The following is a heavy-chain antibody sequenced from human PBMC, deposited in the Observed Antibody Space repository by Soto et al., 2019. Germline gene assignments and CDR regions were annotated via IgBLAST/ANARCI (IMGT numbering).Heavy chain of an antibody. CDR2: IYYSGSA. Sequence: QLQLQESGPGLVKPSETLSLTCTVSGGSISSSDYYWGWIRQPPGKGLEWIGNIYYSGSASYNPYLRRRVTSSVHTSPTPVSRELSSVTAAVPAVDICVSCYPGVGLDYWGQGTLLTLSS. V-gene: IGHV4-39*01. CDR3: VSCYPGVGLDY. J-gene: IGHJ4*02. D-gene: IGHD3-10*01. CDR1: GGSISSSDYY.